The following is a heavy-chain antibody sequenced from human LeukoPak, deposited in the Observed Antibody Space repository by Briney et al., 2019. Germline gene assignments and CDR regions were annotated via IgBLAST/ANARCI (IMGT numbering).Heavy chain of an antibody. CDR1: GFTFSDYY. CDR2: ISDSSGTI. J-gene: IGHJ4*02. V-gene: IGHV3-11*04. D-gene: IGHD4-17*01. CDR3: ARGPYGDYVDALDY. Sequence: GGSLRLSCAASGFTFSDYYMSWIRQAPGKGLEWVSYISDSSGTIYYADSVKGRFTISRDNAKNSLYLQMNSLRAEDTAVYYCARGPYGDYVDALDYWGQGTLVTVSS.